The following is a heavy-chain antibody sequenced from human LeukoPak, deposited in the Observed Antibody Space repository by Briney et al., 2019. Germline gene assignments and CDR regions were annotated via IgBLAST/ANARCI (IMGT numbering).Heavy chain of an antibody. D-gene: IGHD3-10*01. J-gene: IGHJ4*02. CDR2: IRYDGSNK. CDR3: AKDNYYGSGSYYDY. CDR1: GFTFSSYG. Sequence: QAGGSLRLSCAASGFTFSSYGMHWVRQAPGKGLEWVAFIRYDGSNKYYADSVKGRFTISRDNSKNTLYLQMNSLRAEDIVVYYCAKDNYYGSGSYYDYWGRRTLVSVSS. V-gene: IGHV3-30*02.